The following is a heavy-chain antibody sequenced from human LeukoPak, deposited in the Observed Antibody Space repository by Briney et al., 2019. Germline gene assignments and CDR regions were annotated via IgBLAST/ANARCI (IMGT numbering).Heavy chain of an antibody. CDR1: GGSINGYY. CDR2: IYYSGTT. J-gene: IGHJ2*01. CDR3: ARDFLPPHYTATIRPDWYFDL. Sequence: SETLSLTCTVSGGSINGYYWSWIRQPPGEGLEWIGNIYYSGTTSYNPSLESRVIISVDMSKNQFSLKLRSVTAADTAVYYCARDFLPPHYTATIRPDWYFDLWGRGSLVTVSS. D-gene: IGHD5-12*01. V-gene: IGHV4-59*01.